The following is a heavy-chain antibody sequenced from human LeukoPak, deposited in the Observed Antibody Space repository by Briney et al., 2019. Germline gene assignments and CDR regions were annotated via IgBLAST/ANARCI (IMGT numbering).Heavy chain of an antibody. CDR3: ARGQLLWFGELKRYNWFDP. V-gene: IGHV4-59*01. J-gene: IGHJ5*02. CDR1: GGSIRTYY. Sequence: SETLSLTCTVSGGSIRTYYWSWIRQSPGKGLEWIGYIFYSGSTNYNPSLKSRVTISVDTSKNQFSLKLSSVTAADTAVYYCARGQLLWFGELKRYNWFDPWGQGTLVTVSS. CDR2: IFYSGST. D-gene: IGHD3-10*01.